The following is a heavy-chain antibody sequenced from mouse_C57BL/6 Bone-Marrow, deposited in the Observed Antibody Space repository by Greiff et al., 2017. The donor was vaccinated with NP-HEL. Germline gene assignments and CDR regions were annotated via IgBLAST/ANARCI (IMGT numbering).Heavy chain of an antibody. Sequence: VQLQQSGAELVKPGASVKLSCKASGYTFTSYWMHWVKQRPGQGLEWIGMIHPNSGSTNYNEKFKSKATLTVDKSSSTAYMQLSSLTSEDSAVYYCARFGWLLLYFDYWGQGTTLTVSS. CDR1: GYTFTSYW. J-gene: IGHJ2*01. V-gene: IGHV1-64*01. CDR2: IHPNSGST. D-gene: IGHD2-3*01. CDR3: ARFGWLLLYFDY.